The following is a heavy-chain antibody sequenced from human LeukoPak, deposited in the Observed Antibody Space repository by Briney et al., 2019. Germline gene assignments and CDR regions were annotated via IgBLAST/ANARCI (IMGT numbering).Heavy chain of an antibody. CDR1: EFTFRTYN. Sequence: GSLRLSCAASEFTFRTYNMNWVRQAPGKGLEWVSSISGSSSYIFYADSVKGRFTISRDSARNSVYLQMNSLRADETAVYFCARFIASPGPDAFDIWGQGTLVTVSS. D-gene: IGHD6-13*01. CDR2: ISGSSSYI. V-gene: IGHV3-21*01. CDR3: ARFIASPGPDAFDI. J-gene: IGHJ3*02.